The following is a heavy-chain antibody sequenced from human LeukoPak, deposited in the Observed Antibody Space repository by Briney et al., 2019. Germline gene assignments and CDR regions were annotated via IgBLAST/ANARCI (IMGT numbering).Heavy chain of an antibody. CDR3: AKMWDTSGYYVDY. D-gene: IGHD3-22*01. V-gene: IGHV3-23*01. Sequence: GSLRLSCAASGFTFSSYAMNWVRQAPGKGLEWVSAISSSGGNTFYADSVKGRFTISRDNSKNTLYLQMNSLRAEDTAVYYCAKMWDTSGYYVDYWGQGTLVTVAS. J-gene: IGHJ4*02. CDR2: ISSSGGNT. CDR1: GFTFSSYA.